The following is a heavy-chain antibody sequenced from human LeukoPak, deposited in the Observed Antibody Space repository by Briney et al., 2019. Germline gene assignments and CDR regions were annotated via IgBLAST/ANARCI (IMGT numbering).Heavy chain of an antibody. D-gene: IGHD3-22*01. CDR3: ARDLEYYYDSSGYPDY. J-gene: IGHJ4*02. CDR1: GFTFSSYS. Sequence: GGSLRLSCAASGFTFSSYSMNWVRQAPGKGLEWVSSISSSSSYIYYADSVKGRFTISRDNAKNSLYLQMNSLRAEDTAVYYCARDLEYYYDSSGYPDYWGQGTLVTVSS. V-gene: IGHV3-21*01. CDR2: ISSSSSYI.